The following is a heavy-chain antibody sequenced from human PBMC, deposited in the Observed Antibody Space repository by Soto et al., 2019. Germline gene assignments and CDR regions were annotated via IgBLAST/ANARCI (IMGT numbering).Heavy chain of an antibody. CDR2: ISESRTSI. CDR1: GFTLSSYT. V-gene: IGHV3-21*02. CDR3: ARPSTQTRFWNWFDP. Sequence: EVRLVESGGGLVKPGESLRLSCAASGFTLSSYTMHWVRQAPGKGLEWVASISESRTSIYYADSVKGRVTISRDSAENALFLQMTSLTAADTAGYYCARPSTQTRFWNWFDPWGQGTLVTVSS. J-gene: IGHJ5*02.